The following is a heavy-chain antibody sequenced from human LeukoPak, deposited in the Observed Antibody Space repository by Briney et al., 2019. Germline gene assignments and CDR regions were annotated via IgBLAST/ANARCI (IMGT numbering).Heavy chain of an antibody. CDR2: VNPNSGGT. CDR3: ARDLPHDY. Sequence: ASVKVSCKASAYTFSGYYIHWVRQAPGQGLEWMGWVNPNSGGTNYAQKFQGRVTMTRDTSISTAYMELSRLRPDDTAVYYCARDLPHDYWGQGTLVTVSS. V-gene: IGHV1-2*02. CDR1: AYTFSGYY. J-gene: IGHJ4*02.